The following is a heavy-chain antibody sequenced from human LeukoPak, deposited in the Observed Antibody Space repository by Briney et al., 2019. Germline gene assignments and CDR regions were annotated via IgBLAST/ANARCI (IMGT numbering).Heavy chain of an antibody. CDR3: ASTTGTTGYYGMDV. CDR2: IYSDGTT. V-gene: IGHV3-53*01. Sequence: GGSLRLSCAASGFTVSNNYMSWVRQARGKKLEWVSDIYSDGTTFYADSVKGRFTISRDNSKNTLYLQMNSLRAEDTAVYYCASTTGTTGYYGMDVWGQGTTVTVSS. J-gene: IGHJ6*02. D-gene: IGHD1-1*01. CDR1: GFTVSNNY.